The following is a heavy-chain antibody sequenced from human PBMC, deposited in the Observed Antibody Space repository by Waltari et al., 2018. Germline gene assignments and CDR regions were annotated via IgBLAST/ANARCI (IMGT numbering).Heavy chain of an antibody. J-gene: IGHJ3*02. CDR2: INPNSGGT. CDR3: AIMAAEDFGDAFDI. CDR1: GYTFTGYY. V-gene: IGHV1-2*04. D-gene: IGHD6-13*01. Sequence: QVQLVQSGAEVKKPGASVKVSCKASGYTFTGYYMHWVRQAPRQGLEWMGRINPNSGGTNYAQKFQGWVTMTSDTAISTAYMELSRLRSDDTAVYYGAIMAAEDFGDAFDIWGQGTMVTVSS.